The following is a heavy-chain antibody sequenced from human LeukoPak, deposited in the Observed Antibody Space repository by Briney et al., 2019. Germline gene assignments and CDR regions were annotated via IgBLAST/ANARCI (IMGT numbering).Heavy chain of an antibody. CDR2: ISSSGSTI. Sequence: GGSLRLPCAASGFTFSSYEMNWVRQAPGMGLEWLSYISSSGSTIYYADSVKGRFTISRDNAKNSLYLQMNSLRAEDTALYYCARASGSYNPFDYWGQGTLVTVSS. CDR1: GFTFSSYE. D-gene: IGHD1-26*01. V-gene: IGHV3-48*03. J-gene: IGHJ4*02. CDR3: ARASGSYNPFDY.